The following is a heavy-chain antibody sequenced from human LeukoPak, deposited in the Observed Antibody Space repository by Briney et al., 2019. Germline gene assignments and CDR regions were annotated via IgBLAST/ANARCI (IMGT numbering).Heavy chain of an antibody. Sequence: GGSLRLSCVASGITFSTYSMTWVRQRPGKGLEWVASIYNSGTKIFYADSVKGRFTISRDNSKNTLYLQMNSLRAEDTAVYYCAKVLRRYCSGGSCYGMDVWGQGTTVTVSS. CDR3: AKVLRRYCSGGSCYGMDV. D-gene: IGHD2-15*01. CDR2: IYNSGTKI. V-gene: IGHV3-23*05. CDR1: GITFSTYS. J-gene: IGHJ6*02.